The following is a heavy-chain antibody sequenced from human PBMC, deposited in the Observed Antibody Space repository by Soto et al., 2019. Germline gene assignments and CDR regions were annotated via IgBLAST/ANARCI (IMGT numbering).Heavy chain of an antibody. Sequence: GGGLGVSCAASPFPLSSDSVSWVRQKRGKGPEWLGGMSGSGGSTYYADAVKGRFSSSRDYSKSTLDLQMNSLRAEDTAVYYCAKSTYCGGDCYFHPNYYYYSMDVWGQGTTVTVSS. CDR2: MSGSGGST. V-gene: IGHV3-23*01. D-gene: IGHD2-21*02. CDR3: AKSTYCGGDCYFHPNYYYYSMDV. J-gene: IGHJ6*02. CDR1: PFPLSSDS.